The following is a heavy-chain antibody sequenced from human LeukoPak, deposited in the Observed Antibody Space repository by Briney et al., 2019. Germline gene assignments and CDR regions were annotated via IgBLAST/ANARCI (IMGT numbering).Heavy chain of an antibody. CDR3: ARDPPGGGDCQGAFDI. V-gene: IGHV4-34*01. CDR2: INHSGST. J-gene: IGHJ3*02. CDR1: GGSFSGYY. D-gene: IGHD2-21*02. Sequence: SETLSLTCAVYGGSFSGYYWSWIRQPPGKGLEWIGEINHSGSTNYNPSLKSRVTISVDTSKNQFSLKLSSVTAADTAVYYCARDPPGGGDCQGAFDIWGQGTMVTVSS.